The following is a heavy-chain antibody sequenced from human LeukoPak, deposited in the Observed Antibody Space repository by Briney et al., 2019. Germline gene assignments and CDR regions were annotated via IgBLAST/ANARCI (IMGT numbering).Heavy chain of an antibody. CDR3: ARDMRFGVVTV. Sequence: PSETLSLTCAVSGGSVSSDDYSWGWIRQPPGKGLEWIGYIFHSASTYHNLSLRSRVTISVDRSKNQFSLKLSSVTAADTAVYYCARDMRFGVVTVWGQGTLVTVSS. CDR2: IFHSAST. D-gene: IGHD3-3*01. CDR1: GGSVSSDDYS. J-gene: IGHJ4*02. V-gene: IGHV4-30-2*01.